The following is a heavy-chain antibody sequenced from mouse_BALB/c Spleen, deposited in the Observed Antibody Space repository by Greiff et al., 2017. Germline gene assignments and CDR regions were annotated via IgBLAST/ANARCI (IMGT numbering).Heavy chain of an antibody. CDR1: GFTFSSYT. D-gene: IGHD2-3*01. J-gene: IGHJ3*01. CDR3: ARRDDGYYVFAY. CDR2: ISNGGGST. V-gene: IGHV5-12-2*01. Sequence: DVKLVESGGGLVQPGGSLKLSCAASGFTFSSYTMSWVRQTPEKRLEWVAYISNGGGSTYYPDTVKGRFTISRDNAKNTLYLQMSSLKSEDTAMYYCARRDDGYYVFAYWGQGTLVTVSA.